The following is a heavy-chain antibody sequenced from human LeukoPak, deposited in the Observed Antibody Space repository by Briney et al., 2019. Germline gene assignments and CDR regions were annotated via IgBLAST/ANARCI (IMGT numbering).Heavy chain of an antibody. D-gene: IGHD2-15*01. V-gene: IGHV4-59*12. J-gene: IGHJ3*02. Sequence: PSETLSLTCTVSGGSISSYYWSWIRQPPGKGLEWIGYIYYSGSTNYNPSLKSRVTISVDTSKNQFSLKLSSVTAADTAVYYCARIVDCSGGSCYSKAFDIWGQGTMVTVSS. CDR1: GGSISSYY. CDR2: IYYSGST. CDR3: ARIVDCSGGSCYSKAFDI.